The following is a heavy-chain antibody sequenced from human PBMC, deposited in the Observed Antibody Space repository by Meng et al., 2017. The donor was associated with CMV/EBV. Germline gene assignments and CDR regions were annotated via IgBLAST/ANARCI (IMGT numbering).Heavy chain of an antibody. CDR1: GGSFSGYY. D-gene: IGHD3-3*01. CDR3: ARGLGWLLYYGMDV. J-gene: IGHJ6*02. CDR2: INHSGST. V-gene: IGHV4-34*01. Sequence: SETLSLTCAVYGGSFSGYYWSWIRQPPGKGLEWIGEINHSGSTNYNPSLKSRVTISVDTSKNQFSLKLSSVTAADTAVYCCARGLGWLLYYGMDVWGQGTTVTVSS.